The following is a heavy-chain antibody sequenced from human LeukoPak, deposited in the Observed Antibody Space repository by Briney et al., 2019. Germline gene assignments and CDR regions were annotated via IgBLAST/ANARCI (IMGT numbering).Heavy chain of an antibody. V-gene: IGHV1-18*04. D-gene: IGHD3-22*01. CDR3: ARDYYSNSDY. CDR2: ISAYNGNT. J-gene: IGHJ4*02. CDR1: GYTFTGYY. Sequence: ASVKVSCKASGYTFTGYYMHWVRQAPGQGLEWMGWISAYNGNTNYAQKLQGRVTMTTDTSTSTAYMELRSLRSDDTAVYYCARDYYSNSDYWGQGTLVTVSS.